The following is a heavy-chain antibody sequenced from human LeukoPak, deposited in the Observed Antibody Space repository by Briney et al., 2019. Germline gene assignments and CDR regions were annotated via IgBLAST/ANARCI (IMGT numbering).Heavy chain of an antibody. CDR2: MNPNSGNT. Sequence: GASVKVSCKASGYTFTSYDINWVRQATGQGLEWMGWMNPNSGNTGYAQKFQGRVTITRNTSISTAYMELSSLRSEDTAVYYCARGPRFAGSATYYFDYWGQGTLVTVSS. CDR1: GYTFTSYD. V-gene: IGHV1-8*03. J-gene: IGHJ4*02. D-gene: IGHD3-10*01. CDR3: ARGPRFAGSATYYFDY.